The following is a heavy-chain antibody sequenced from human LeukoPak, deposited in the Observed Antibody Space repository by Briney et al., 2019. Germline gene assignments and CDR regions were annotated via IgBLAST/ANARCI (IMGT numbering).Heavy chain of an antibody. Sequence: SETLSLTCTVSGNSISSGDNYWSWIRQPAGKGLEWIGRIYTSGSTYYNPSLKSRVTVSVDTSKNQFSLQLSSVTAADTAVYYCARLGLTGYYHFDYWGQGTLVTVSS. CDR1: GNSISSGDNY. J-gene: IGHJ4*02. CDR3: ARLGLTGYYHFDY. D-gene: IGHD3-9*01. CDR2: IYTSGST. V-gene: IGHV4-61*02.